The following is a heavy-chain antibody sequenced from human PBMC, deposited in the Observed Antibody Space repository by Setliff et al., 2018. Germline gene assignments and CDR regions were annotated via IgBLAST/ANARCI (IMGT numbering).Heavy chain of an antibody. CDR2: IRFDGSTK. CDR3: AKDASMLVRSGWFDP. D-gene: IGHD3-22*01. Sequence: PGGSLRLSCAASGFTFNSYSMNWVRQAPGKGLEWVAFIRFDGSTKYYADSVKGRFTISRDNSKDTLYLHMNSLRNEDTALYYCAKDASMLVRSGWFDPWGQGTLVTVSS. CDR1: GFTFNSYS. V-gene: IGHV3-30*02. J-gene: IGHJ5*02.